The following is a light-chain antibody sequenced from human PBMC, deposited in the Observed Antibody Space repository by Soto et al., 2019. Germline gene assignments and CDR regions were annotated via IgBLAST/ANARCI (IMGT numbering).Light chain of an antibody. CDR2: GAS. Sequence: EIVLTQSPGTLSLSPGERATLSCRASQSVSSSYLAWYQQKPGQAPRLFIYGASSRATGIPDRFSGSGSGTDFTLNISRLEPEDFAGYYCQQYGSLPKTFGGGTKVEIK. CDR1: QSVSSSY. J-gene: IGKJ4*01. V-gene: IGKV3-20*01. CDR3: QQYGSLPKT.